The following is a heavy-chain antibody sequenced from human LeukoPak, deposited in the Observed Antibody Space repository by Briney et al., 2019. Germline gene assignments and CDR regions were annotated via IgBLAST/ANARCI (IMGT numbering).Heavy chain of an antibody. V-gene: IGHV1-2*02. D-gene: IGHD4-11*01. CDR3: ARDGQWRSNSFVHYYFYMDV. CDR1: GYTFTGYY. J-gene: IGHJ6*03. CDR2: INPNSGGT. Sequence: GASVKVSCKASGYTFTGYYMHWVRQAPGQGLEWMGWINPNSGGTNYAQKFQGRVTMTRDTSISTAYMELSRLRSDDTAVYYCARDGQWRSNSFVHYYFYMDVWGKGATVTVSS.